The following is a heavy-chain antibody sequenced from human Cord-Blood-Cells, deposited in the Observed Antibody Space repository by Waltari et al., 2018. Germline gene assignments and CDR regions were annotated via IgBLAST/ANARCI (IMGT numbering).Heavy chain of an antibody. D-gene: IGHD2-21*02. CDR2: IIPILGIA. Sequence: QVQLVQSGAEVKKPGCSVRVSCKASGRTFRSYAIIWVRQAPGQGLEWMGRIIPILGIANYAQKFQGRVTITADKSTSTAYMELSSLRSEDTAVYYCARGVTGVATFDIWGQGTMVTVSS. CDR1: GRTFRSYA. CDR3: ARGVTGVATFDI. V-gene: IGHV1-69*09. J-gene: IGHJ3*02.